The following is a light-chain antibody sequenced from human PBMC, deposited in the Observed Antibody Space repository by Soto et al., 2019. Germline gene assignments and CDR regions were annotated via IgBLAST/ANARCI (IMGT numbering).Light chain of an antibody. CDR3: QQYDEWPFT. Sequence: EVVMTQSPATLSVSPGARATLPCRASQSVSSNLAWYQQKPGQAPRLLISSASIRATGIPARFSGSGSGTEFILTISSLQSEDFVIYYCQQYDEWPFTFGQGTKLEIK. V-gene: IGKV3D-15*01. J-gene: IGKJ2*01. CDR1: QSVSSN. CDR2: SAS.